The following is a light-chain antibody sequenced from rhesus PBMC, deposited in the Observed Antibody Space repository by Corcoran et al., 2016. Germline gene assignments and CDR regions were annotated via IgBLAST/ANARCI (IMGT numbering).Light chain of an antibody. V-gene: IGKV1-28*01. CDR1: QGISSY. J-gene: IGKJ2*01. Sequence: DIQMTQSPSSLSASVGDTVTITCRASQGISSYLNWFQQQPGKAPKLLVYDASRLGSGVPSRFSGSGSGTEFTLTIRSLQPEDFAAYYWLQHNSYPHSFGQGTKVEIK. CDR3: LQHNSYPHS. CDR2: DAS.